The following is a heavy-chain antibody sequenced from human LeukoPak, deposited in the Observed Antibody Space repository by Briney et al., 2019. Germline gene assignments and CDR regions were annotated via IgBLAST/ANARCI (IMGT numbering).Heavy chain of an antibody. CDR1: AFSLNAYN. V-gene: IGHV3-21*01. CDR2: ISYTGTYI. Sequence: RPGGSLRLSCAASAFSLNAYNMNWVRQAPGKGLEWVPSISYTGTYIYYADSVKGRFTISRDNAKNSLYLQMNSLRAEDTAVYYCARSIVATIQSNAFDIWGQGTMVTVSS. D-gene: IGHD5-12*01. J-gene: IGHJ3*02. CDR3: ARSIVATIQSNAFDI.